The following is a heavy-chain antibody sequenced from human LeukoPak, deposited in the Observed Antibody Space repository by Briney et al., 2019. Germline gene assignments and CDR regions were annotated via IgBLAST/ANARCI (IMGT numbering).Heavy chain of an antibody. CDR1: GASMSDYY. Sequence: SETLSLTCAVSGASMSDYYWSWIRQPPGKGLEWIGYIYYTGSTNYNPSLKSRVTMSFDTSKNQISLKPSSVTAADLAVYYCVRRVRYFGQNDYWGQGTLVTVSS. J-gene: IGHJ4*02. CDR2: IYYTGST. D-gene: IGHD3-9*01. CDR3: VRRVRYFGQNDY. V-gene: IGHV4-59*08.